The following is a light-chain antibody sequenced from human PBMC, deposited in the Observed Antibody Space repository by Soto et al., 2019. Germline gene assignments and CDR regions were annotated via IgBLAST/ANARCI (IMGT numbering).Light chain of an antibody. J-gene: IGKJ2*01. CDR3: QHYNNWSPYT. V-gene: IGKV3-15*01. Sequence: EIVMTQSPATLSVSPGERATLSCRASQRISTNLAWYQQKAGQAPRLLIYGASSRATGVPARFSGSGSETEFTLTISSLQSEDFAVYYCQHYNNWSPYTFGQGTKLEIK. CDR2: GAS. CDR1: QRISTN.